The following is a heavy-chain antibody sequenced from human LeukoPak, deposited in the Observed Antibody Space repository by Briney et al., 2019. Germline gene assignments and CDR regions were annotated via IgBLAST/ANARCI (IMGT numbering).Heavy chain of an antibody. J-gene: IGHJ4*02. CDR3: ARDGQQLGF. CDR2: ISSRSSYI. Sequence: KPGGSLRLSCAASGFTFSSYSMNWVRQAPGKGLEWVSCISSRSSYIYYADSLKGRFTISRDNAKNSLYLQMNSLRVEDTAVYYCARDGQQLGFWGQGTLVIVSS. CDR1: GFTFSSYS. V-gene: IGHV3-21*01. D-gene: IGHD6-13*01.